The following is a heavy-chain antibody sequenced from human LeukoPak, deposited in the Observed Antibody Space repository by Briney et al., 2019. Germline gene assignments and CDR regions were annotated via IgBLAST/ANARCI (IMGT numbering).Heavy chain of an antibody. Sequence: KSGGSLRLARAASGFTVSDAWMTWVRLAPGRGREWVGCITIKTNGGTTEYAAIVKGRFTISRDDSQDTLYLQMERRKTDDTAVYYCTTDYDASGNYYKDLSEYWGQGTLVTVSS. V-gene: IGHV3-15*01. J-gene: IGHJ4*02. CDR3: TTDYDASGNYYKDLSEY. CDR1: GFTVSDAW. CDR2: ITIKTNGGTT. D-gene: IGHD3-10*01.